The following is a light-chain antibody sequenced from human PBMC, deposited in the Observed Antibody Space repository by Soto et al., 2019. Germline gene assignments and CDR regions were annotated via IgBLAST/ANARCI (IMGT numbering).Light chain of an antibody. CDR2: DVN. CDR3: CSYAGSNNYV. V-gene: IGLV2-11*01. Sequence: QSSLTQPRSVSGSPGQSVPISCTGTSSDVGGFISVSWYQQHPGKTPKLMIYDVNKRTSGVPDRFSGSKSGSTASLTISGPQAEDEADYYCCSYAGSNNYVFGTGTKVTVL. CDR1: SSDVGGFIS. J-gene: IGLJ1*01.